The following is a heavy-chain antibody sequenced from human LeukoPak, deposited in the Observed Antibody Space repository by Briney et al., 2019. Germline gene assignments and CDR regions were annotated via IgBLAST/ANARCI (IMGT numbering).Heavy chain of an antibody. CDR1: GFTFGTFW. CDR2: INQGARET. V-gene: IGHV3-7*03. CDR3: AKDGNWARFEN. Sequence: PGGSLRLSCEASGFTFGTFWMSWVRQAPGKGLEWVANINQGARETNYVDSVKGRSTIARDDAENSLYLQMNSLRAEDTAAYYCAKDGNWARFENWGQGTLVTVSS. J-gene: IGHJ4*02. D-gene: IGHD7-27*01.